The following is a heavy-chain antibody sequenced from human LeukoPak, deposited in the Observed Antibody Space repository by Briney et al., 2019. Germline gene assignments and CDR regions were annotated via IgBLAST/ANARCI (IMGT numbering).Heavy chain of an antibody. CDR1: GITLMSYT. CDR2: VLDNTDFA. D-gene: IGHD6-6*01. CDR3: ARDRGAARRGYYYYMDV. J-gene: IGHJ6*03. Sequence: PGGSLRLSCSASGITLMSYTIHWLRRAPGRGLEWLTLVLDNTDFAYHADSVKGRFIISRDTSKNVVYLQMNSLRPEDTAVYYCARDRGAARRGYYYYMDVWGKGTTVTVSS. V-gene: IGHV3-30-3*01.